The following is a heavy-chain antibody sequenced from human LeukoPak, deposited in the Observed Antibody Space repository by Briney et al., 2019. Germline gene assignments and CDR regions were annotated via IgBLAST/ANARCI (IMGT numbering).Heavy chain of an antibody. J-gene: IGHJ4*02. CDR1: GFTVSTKD. CDR2: LYSDGNT. D-gene: IGHD1-14*01. V-gene: IGHV3-53*01. Sequence: GGSLRLSCAASGFTVSTKDMTWVRQAPGKGLEWVSVLYSDGNTKYSDSVQGRFIISRDNSKNTLYLEMNSLRPDDTAVYYCARGVEPLAANTLAYWGQGTLVTVSS. CDR3: ARGVEPLAANTLAY.